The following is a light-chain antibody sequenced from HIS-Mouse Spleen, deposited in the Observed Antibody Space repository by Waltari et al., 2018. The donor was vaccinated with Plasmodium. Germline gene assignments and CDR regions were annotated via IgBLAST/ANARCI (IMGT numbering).Light chain of an antibody. CDR2: EDS. V-gene: IGLV3-10*01. Sequence: SYELTQPPSVSVSPGQTARITCSGDALPQKHAYWYQQKSDQAPVLVIYEDSKRPSGVPERFSGSSSGTMATLTISGAQVEDEADYYCYSTDSSGNHRVFGGGTKLTVL. CDR1: ALPQKH. J-gene: IGLJ3*02. CDR3: YSTDSSGNHRV.